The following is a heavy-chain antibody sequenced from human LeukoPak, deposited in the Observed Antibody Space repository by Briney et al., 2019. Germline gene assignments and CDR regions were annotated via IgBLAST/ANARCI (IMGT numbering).Heavy chain of an antibody. J-gene: IGHJ5*02. CDR2: ISYDGSNK. D-gene: IGHD3-22*01. CDR1: GFTFSSYA. V-gene: IGHV3-30-3*01. CDR3: ARMDRDDSSVFWFDP. Sequence: PGGSLRLSCAASGFTFSSYAMHWVRQAPGKGLEWVAVISYDGSNKYYADSVKGRFTISRDNSKNTLYLQMNSLRSEDTAVYYCARMDRDDSSVFWFDPWGQGTLVTVSS.